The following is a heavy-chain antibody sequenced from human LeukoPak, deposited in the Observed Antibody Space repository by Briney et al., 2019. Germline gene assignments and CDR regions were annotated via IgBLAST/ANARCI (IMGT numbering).Heavy chain of an antibody. V-gene: IGHV3-74*01. J-gene: IGHJ4*02. CDR2: ISTDGSSA. D-gene: IGHD6-13*01. CDR1: GFTFSSYW. CDR3: AKSIAAAGAFDY. Sequence: GGSLRLSCAASGFTFSSYWMHWVRQAPGKGLVWVSRISTDGSSATYADSVKGRFTISRDNAKNTLYLQMNSLRVEDTAVYYCAKSIAAAGAFDYWGQGTLVTVSS.